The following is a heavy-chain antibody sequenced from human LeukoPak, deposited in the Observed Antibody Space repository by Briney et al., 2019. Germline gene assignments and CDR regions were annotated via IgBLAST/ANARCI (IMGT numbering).Heavy chain of an antibody. D-gene: IGHD1-26*01. V-gene: IGHV1-18*01. CDR1: GYTFTSYG. J-gene: IGHJ3*02. CDR3: ASPRILVGATGAFDI. Sequence: ASVKVSCQASGYTFTSYGISWVRQAPGQGLEWMGWISAYNGNTNYAQKLQGRVTITTDESTSTAYMELSSLRSEDTAVYYCASPRILVGATGAFDIWGQGTMVTVSS. CDR2: ISAYNGNT.